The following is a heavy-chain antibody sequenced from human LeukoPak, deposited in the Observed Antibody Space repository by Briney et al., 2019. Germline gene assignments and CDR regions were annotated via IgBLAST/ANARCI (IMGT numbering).Heavy chain of an antibody. Sequence: GGTLRLSCAASGFTFDDYTMHWVRQAAGKGLEWVSLISWDGGSTYYADSVKGRFTISRDNSKNSLYLQMNSLRTEDTALYYCAKDWGDNYYFDYWGQGTLVTVSS. D-gene: IGHD3-16*01. CDR2: ISWDGGST. J-gene: IGHJ4*02. CDR1: GFTFDDYT. V-gene: IGHV3-43*01. CDR3: AKDWGDNYYFDY.